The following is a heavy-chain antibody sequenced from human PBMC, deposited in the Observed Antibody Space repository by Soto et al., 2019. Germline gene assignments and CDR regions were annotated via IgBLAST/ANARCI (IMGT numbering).Heavy chain of an antibody. V-gene: IGHV3-33*01. CDR3: TRDPYGGSRYYFDS. CDR1: GFSFPNYA. D-gene: IGHD1-26*01. J-gene: IGHJ4*02. Sequence: QVQLVEAGGGVVQPGKSLIRACAASGFSFPNYAMHWVRQAPGKGLEWVAVIWYDGSNKYYADYAQGRFTISKDNSQTTGYLQMNSLRAEDTAVYYCTRDPYGGSRYYFDSWGQGTLVTVSS. CDR2: IWYDGSNK.